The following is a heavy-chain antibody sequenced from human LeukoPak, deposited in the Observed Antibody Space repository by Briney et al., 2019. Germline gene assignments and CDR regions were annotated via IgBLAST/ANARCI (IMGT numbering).Heavy chain of an antibody. Sequence: PGRSLRLSCAASGFIFDDFSMFWVRQAPGKGLEWVSSITWHGRSTAYADSVRGRFTISRDNAKNSLYLQMNSLRPEDTAFYYCTKATTRRVPAARIDSWGQGTLVIVSS. D-gene: IGHD6-13*01. CDR3: TKATTRRVPAARIDS. J-gene: IGHJ4*02. V-gene: IGHV3-9*01. CDR1: GFIFDDFS. CDR2: ITWHGRST.